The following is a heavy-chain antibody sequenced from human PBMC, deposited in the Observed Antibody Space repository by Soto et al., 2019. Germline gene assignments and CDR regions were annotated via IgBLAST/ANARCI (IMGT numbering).Heavy chain of an antibody. CDR1: GFSFSDAH. V-gene: IGHV3-15*07. CDR3: ATAPYCYDSSGYDT. CDR2: IKSNIDVGTT. D-gene: IGHD3-22*01. Sequence: EVKLVESGGGLVKPGGSLRLSCAASGFSFSDAHMNWLRQAPGKGLEWVGRIKSNIDVGTTDYAAPGNGRFTISRDDSKNTLYMQMNRLKTEDTGIYYCATAPYCYDSSGYDTWGKGTLVTVSS. J-gene: IGHJ4*02.